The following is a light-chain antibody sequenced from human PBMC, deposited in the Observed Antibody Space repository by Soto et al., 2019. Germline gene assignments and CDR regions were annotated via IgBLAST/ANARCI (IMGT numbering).Light chain of an antibody. V-gene: IGLV2-14*01. CDR1: SNDVGGYNY. CDR2: EVT. CDR3: SSYTGGNPSYV. Sequence: QSVLTQPASVSGSPGQSITISCTGTSNDVGGYNYVSWYQQHPGKAPKLMIYEVTYRPSGVSDRLSGSKSGNTASLTISGLQAEDEADYYCSSYTGGNPSYVFGTGTKVTVL. J-gene: IGLJ1*01.